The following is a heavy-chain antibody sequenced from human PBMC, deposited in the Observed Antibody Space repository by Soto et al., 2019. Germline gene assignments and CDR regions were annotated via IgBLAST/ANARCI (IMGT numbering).Heavy chain of an antibody. D-gene: IGHD5-12*01. CDR2: MNPNSDNT. CDR3: ARGYSGDDQRYGMDV. V-gene: IGHV1-8*01. CDR1: GYTFTSYE. Sequence: ASVKVSCKASGYTFTSYEINWVRQATGQGLEWMGWMNPNSDNTVYAQKFQGRVTMTRNTAIGTAYMELSSLRSEDTAVYYCARGYSGDDQRYGMDVWGQGTTVTVSS. J-gene: IGHJ6*02.